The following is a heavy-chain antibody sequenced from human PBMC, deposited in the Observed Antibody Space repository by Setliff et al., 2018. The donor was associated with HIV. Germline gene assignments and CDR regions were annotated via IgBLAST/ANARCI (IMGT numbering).Heavy chain of an antibody. CDR2: INHSGST. J-gene: IGHJ4*02. CDR3: ARGAGGRAHYDYVWGSYRLYYFDY. D-gene: IGHD3-16*02. CDR1: GGSFSGYY. V-gene: IGHV4-34*01. Sequence: LSLTCAVYGGSFSGYYWSWIRQPPGKGLEWIGEINHSGSTNYNPSLKSRVTISVDTSKNHFSLKLSAVTAADTAVYYCARGAGGRAHYDYVWGSYRLYYFDYWGQGTLVTVSS.